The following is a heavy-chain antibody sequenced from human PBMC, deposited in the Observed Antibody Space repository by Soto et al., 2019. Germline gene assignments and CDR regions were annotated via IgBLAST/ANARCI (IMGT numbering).Heavy chain of an antibody. J-gene: IGHJ5*02. CDR3: AHSPARAESEFDP. V-gene: IGHV3-30*02. CDR2: IWYDGSNK. CDR1: GFTFSSYG. Sequence: PGGSLILSCAASGFTFSSYGMHWVRQAPGKGLEWVAVIWYDGSNKYYADSVKGRFTISRDNSKNTLYLQMTNMDPVDTATYYCAHSPARAESEFDPWGQGTLVTVSS. D-gene: IGHD5-18*01.